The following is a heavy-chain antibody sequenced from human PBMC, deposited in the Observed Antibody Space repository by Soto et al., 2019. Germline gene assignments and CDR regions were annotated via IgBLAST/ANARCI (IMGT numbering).Heavy chain of an antibody. CDR2: IYSGGST. CDR3: ARGYNWNDVFDY. D-gene: IGHD1-20*01. V-gene: IGHV3-53*02. CDR1: GFTVSSNY. Sequence: EVQLVETGGGLIQPGGSLRLSCAASGFTVSSNYMSWVRQAPGKGLEWVSVIYSGGSTYYGDSVKGRFTISRDNSKNTLYLQMNSLRAEDTAVYYCARGYNWNDVFDYCGQGTLVTVSS. J-gene: IGHJ4*02.